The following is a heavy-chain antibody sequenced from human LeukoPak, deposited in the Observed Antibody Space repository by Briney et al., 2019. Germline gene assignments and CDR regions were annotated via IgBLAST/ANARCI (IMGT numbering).Heavy chain of an antibody. CDR2: IVVGSGNT. J-gene: IGHJ4*02. CDR3: ARGTGDGYNLDY. D-gene: IGHD5-24*01. Sequence: SVKVSCKASGFTFTSSAMQWVRQARGQRLEWIGWIVVGSGNTNYAQKFQERVTITRDMSTSTAYMELSSLRSEDTAVYYCARGTGDGYNLDYWGQGTLVTVSS. V-gene: IGHV1-58*02. CDR1: GFTFTSSA.